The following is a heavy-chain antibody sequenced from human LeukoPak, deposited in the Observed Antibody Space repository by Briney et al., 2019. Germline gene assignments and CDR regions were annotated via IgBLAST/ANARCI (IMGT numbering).Heavy chain of an antibody. J-gene: IGHJ6*02. Sequence: SETLSLTCAVYGGSFSGYYWSWIRQPPGKGLEWIGEINHSGSTNYNPSLKSRVTISVHTSKNQFSLKLSSVTAADTAVYYCARSTVTTWYYYYGMDVWGQGTTVTVSS. D-gene: IGHD4-17*01. CDR1: GGSFSGYY. V-gene: IGHV4-34*01. CDR3: ARSTVTTWYYYYGMDV. CDR2: INHSGST.